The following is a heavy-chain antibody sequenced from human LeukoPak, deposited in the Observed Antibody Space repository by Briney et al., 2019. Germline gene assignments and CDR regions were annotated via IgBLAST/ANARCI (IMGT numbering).Heavy chain of an antibody. Sequence: ASVKVSCKASGYTFTSYYMHWVRQAPGQGLEWMGIINPSGGSTSYAQKFQGRVTMTRDTSTSTVYMELSSLRSEDTAVYYCARDYYYDSSPQYYFDYWGQGTLVTVSS. D-gene: IGHD3-22*01. CDR2: INPSGGST. CDR3: ARDYYYDSSPQYYFDY. CDR1: GYTFTSYY. V-gene: IGHV1-46*01. J-gene: IGHJ4*02.